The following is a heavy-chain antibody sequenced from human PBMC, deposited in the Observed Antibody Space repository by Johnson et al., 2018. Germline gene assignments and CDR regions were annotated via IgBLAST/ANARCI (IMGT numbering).Heavy chain of an antibody. CDR3: ARERGTTDY. D-gene: IGHD3-16*01. V-gene: IGHV3-33*01. CDR1: GFTFNTYG. CDR2: IWYDGSNE. J-gene: IGHJ4*02. Sequence: VQLVESGGGVVQPGKSLTLSCAASGFTFNTYGMHWVRQAPGKGLEWVALIWYDGSNEDYVDSVKGRFTISRDNPKNTLYLQMNSLRVEDTAVYYCARERGTTDYWGQGTLVTVSS.